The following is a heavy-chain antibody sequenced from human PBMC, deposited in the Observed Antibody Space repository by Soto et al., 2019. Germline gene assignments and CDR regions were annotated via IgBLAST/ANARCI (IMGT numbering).Heavy chain of an antibody. CDR1: GFSLSTSGVG. CDR3: AHRRRFGEFGD. Sequence: QITLKESGPTLVKPTQTLTLTCTFSGFSLSTSGVGVAWIRQPPGKALEWLAVIYWDDDNRYSPPLKSRLTITKDTSRNQVVLTMTNMDPVDTATYYCAHRRRFGEFGDWGQGTLVTVSS. CDR2: IYWDDDN. V-gene: IGHV2-5*02. J-gene: IGHJ4*02. D-gene: IGHD3-10*01.